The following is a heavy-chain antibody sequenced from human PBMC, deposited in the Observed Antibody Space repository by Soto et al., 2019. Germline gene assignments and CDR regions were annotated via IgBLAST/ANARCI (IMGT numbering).Heavy chain of an antibody. CDR2: IYYSGST. CDR3: ASGEIAAAGTRWLVPYYYYGMDV. J-gene: IGHJ6*02. Sequence: PGKGLEGIGYIYYSGSTYYNPSLKSRVTISVDTSKNQFSLKLSSVTAADTAVYYCASGEIAAAGTRWLVPYYYYGMDVWGQGTTVTVSS. V-gene: IGHV4-30-4*01. D-gene: IGHD6-13*01.